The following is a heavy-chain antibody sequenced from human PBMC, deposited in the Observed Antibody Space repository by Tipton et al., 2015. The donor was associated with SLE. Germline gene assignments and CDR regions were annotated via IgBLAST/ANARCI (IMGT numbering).Heavy chain of an antibody. Sequence: LSCSVSGYTISSGYYWGWIRQSPGKGLEWIGSFHHSGSTYYNPSLKSRVTISVDPAKNQFSLKLTSVTAADTAVYYCARGMVTWRGAIIGVDVWGQGTTVNVSS. CDR3: ARGMVTWRGAIIGVDV. CDR2: FHHSGST. V-gene: IGHV4-38-2*02. D-gene: IGHD2-21*02. J-gene: IGHJ6*02. CDR1: GYTISSGYY.